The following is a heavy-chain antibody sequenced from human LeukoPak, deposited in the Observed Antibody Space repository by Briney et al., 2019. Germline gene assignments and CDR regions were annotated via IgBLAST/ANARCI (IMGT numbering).Heavy chain of an antibody. V-gene: IGHV3-7*01. CDR1: GFTVSGNY. J-gene: IGHJ4*02. CDR2: IKPDGSDK. D-gene: IGHD3-16*01. CDR3: AKGGDH. Sequence: PGGSLRLSCAASGFTVSGNYMSWVRQAPGKGLEWVANIKPDGSDKYYVGSVKGRFTVSRDNAKNSLYLQMNSLRAEDTAVYYCAKGGDHWGQGTLVTVSS.